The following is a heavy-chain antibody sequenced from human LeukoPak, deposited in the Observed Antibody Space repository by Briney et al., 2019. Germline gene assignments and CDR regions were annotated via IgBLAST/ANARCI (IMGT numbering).Heavy chain of an antibody. D-gene: IGHD2-2*02. CDR1: GFTVSANY. CDR3: ARVVTAPSYHLLYRRWLDP. CDR2: IYSGGST. V-gene: IGHV3-53*05. J-gene: IGHJ5*02. Sequence: HPGGSLRLSCSASGFTVSANYMSWVRQAPGKGLECVSVIYSGGSTYYADSVKGRFTVSRDNSKNTLYLQMNSLRAEDTAVYYCARVVTAPSYHLLYRRWLDPWGQGTLVTVSS.